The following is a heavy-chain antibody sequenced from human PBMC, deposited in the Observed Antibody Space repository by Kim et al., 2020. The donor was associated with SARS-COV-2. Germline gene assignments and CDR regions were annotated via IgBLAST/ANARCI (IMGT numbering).Heavy chain of an antibody. V-gene: IGHV3-23*03. Sequence: GGSLRLSCAASGFTFSSYAMSWVRQAPGKGLEWVSVIYSGGSSTYYADSVKGRFTISRDNSKNTLYLQMNSLRAEDTAVYYCAKDLPYYYGSGSYYRGPYYYYGMDVWGQGTTVTVSS. D-gene: IGHD3-10*01. CDR3: AKDLPYYYGSGSYYRGPYYYYGMDV. CDR2: IYSGGSST. J-gene: IGHJ6*02. CDR1: GFTFSSYA.